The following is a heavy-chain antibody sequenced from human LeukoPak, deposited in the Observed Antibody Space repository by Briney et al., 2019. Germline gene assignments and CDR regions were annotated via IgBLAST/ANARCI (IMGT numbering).Heavy chain of an antibody. V-gene: IGHV3-74*01. CDR2: INIDGRST. Sequence: GGSLRLSCAASGFTFSSYWMHWVRQAPGKGLVWVSRINIDGRSTSYGDSVTGRFTMSRDNAKNTLYLQMNRLRAEDTAGYYCVRDVWGDRDGFFDNWGQGTLVTVSS. J-gene: IGHJ4*02. CDR3: VRDVWGDRDGFFDN. D-gene: IGHD2-21*01. CDR1: GFTFSSYW.